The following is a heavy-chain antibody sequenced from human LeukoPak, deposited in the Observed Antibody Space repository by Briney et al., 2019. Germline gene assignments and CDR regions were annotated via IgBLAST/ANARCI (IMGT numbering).Heavy chain of an antibody. D-gene: IGHD4-17*01. CDR1: GFTFSSYW. CDR2: IYHSGST. J-gene: IGHJ5*02. Sequence: PGGSLRLSCAASGFTFSSYWMSWVRQAPGKGLEWIGSIYHSGSTYYNPSLKSRVTISVDKSKNQFSLKLSSVTAADTAVYYCARVDYGDYGGGFDPWGQGTLVTVSS. V-gene: IGHV4-4*02. CDR3: ARVDYGDYGGGFDP.